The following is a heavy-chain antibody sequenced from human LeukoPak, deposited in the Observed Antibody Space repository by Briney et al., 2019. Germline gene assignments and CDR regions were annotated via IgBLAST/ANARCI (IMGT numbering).Heavy chain of an antibody. CDR2: ISSSGSTM. CDR1: GFTFSSYE. V-gene: IGHV3-48*03. J-gene: IGHJ6*04. CDR3: AELSITMIGGV. D-gene: IGHD3-10*02. Sequence: GGSLRLSCAASGFTFSSYEMNWVRQAPGKGLEWVSYISSSGSTMYYADSVKGRFTISRDNAKNSLYLQMNSLRAEDTAVYYCAELSITMIGGVWGKGTTVTISS.